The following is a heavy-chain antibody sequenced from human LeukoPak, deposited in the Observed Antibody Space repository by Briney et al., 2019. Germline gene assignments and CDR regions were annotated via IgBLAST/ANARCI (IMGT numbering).Heavy chain of an antibody. D-gene: IGHD3-22*01. CDR3: AKHHYYDSNAYSWFDP. J-gene: IGHJ5*02. CDR2: ISGSGRST. Sequence: PGGSLRLSCAASGFTFSSYDMSWVRQAPGKGLEWVSGISGSGRSTYYADSVKGRFTISRDSSKNMLYVQMNSLRAEDTAVYYCAKHHYYDSNAYSWFDPWGQGTLVTVSS. CDR1: GFTFSSYD. V-gene: IGHV3-23*01.